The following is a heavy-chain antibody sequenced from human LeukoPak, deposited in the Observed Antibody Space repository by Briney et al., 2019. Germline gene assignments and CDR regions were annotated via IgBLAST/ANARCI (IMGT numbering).Heavy chain of an antibody. CDR1: GYTFTSYG. J-gene: IGHJ4*02. CDR3: ARSRGRYYDSSGYRDY. V-gene: IGHV1-18*01. Sequence: GASVKVSCKASGYTFTSYGISWVRQAPGQGLEWMGWISAYNGNTNYAQKLQGRVTMTTDTSTSTAYMELRSLRFDDTAVYYCARSRGRYYDSSGYRDYWGQGTLVTVSS. D-gene: IGHD3-22*01. CDR2: ISAYNGNT.